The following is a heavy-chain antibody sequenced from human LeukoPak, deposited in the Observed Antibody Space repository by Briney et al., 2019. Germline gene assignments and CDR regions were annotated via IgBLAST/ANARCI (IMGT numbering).Heavy chain of an antibody. V-gene: IGHV3-33*01. CDR3: ARDGGSGTFSVRFDD. CDR2: LWYDASNK. D-gene: IGHD3-10*01. CDR1: GFTFSSYG. Sequence: GGSLRLSCAASGFTFSSYGMHWVRQAPGKGPQWVAGLWYDASNKNYADAVKGRFTISRDNSKDTLYLQMNTLRVEDTAVYYCARDGGSGTFSVRFDDWGQGTLVTVSS. J-gene: IGHJ4*02.